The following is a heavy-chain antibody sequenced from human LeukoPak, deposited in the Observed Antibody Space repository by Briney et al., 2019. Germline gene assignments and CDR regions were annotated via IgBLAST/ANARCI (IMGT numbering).Heavy chain of an antibody. Sequence: GGSLRLSCAASGFTFSNYAMTWVRQAPGKGLEWVAGLSDSGGNTCYADSVKGRFTISRDNSKNTLYLHVNSLRAEDTAVYYCAKGSGIHHFNWFDPWGQGTLVTVSS. CDR2: LSDSGGNT. V-gene: IGHV3-23*01. J-gene: IGHJ5*02. D-gene: IGHD1-26*01. CDR3: AKGSGIHHFNWFDP. CDR1: GFTFSNYA.